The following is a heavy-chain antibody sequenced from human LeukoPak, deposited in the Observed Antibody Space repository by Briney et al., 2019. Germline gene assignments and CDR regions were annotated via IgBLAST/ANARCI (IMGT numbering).Heavy chain of an antibody. CDR3: ARVAIPGQTVAGNYYYYGMDV. Sequence: ASVKVSCKASGYTFTSYGISWVRQAHGQGLEWMGWISAYNGNTNFAQKLQGRVTMTTDTSTSTAYMELRSLRSDDTAVYYCARVAIPGQTVAGNYYYYGMDVWGQGTTVTVSS. CDR2: ISAYNGNT. V-gene: IGHV1-18*01. CDR1: GYTFTSYG. D-gene: IGHD6-19*01. J-gene: IGHJ6*02.